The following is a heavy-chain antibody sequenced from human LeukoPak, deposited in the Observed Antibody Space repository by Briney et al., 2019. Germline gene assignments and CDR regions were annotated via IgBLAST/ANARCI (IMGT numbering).Heavy chain of an antibody. CDR2: IYPSGST. Sequence: NPSETLSLTCTVSGGSISSYYWSWIRQPAGKGLELIGRIYPSGSTNYNPSLKSRVTMSVDTSKNQFSLKLSSVTAADTAVYYCARAPTETRGWNLFDPWGQGTLVTVSS. CDR1: GGSISSYY. J-gene: IGHJ5*02. V-gene: IGHV4-4*07. D-gene: IGHD1-1*01. CDR3: ARAPTETRGWNLFDP.